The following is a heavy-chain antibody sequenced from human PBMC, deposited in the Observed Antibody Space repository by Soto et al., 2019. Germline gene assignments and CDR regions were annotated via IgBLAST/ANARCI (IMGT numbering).Heavy chain of an antibody. CDR3: AKDRGSSQQLPPVQFDY. D-gene: IGHD6-13*01. Sequence: EVQLLESGGGLVQPGGSLRLSCAASGFTFSSYAMSWVRQAPGKGLEWVSAISGSGGSTYYADSVKGRFTISRDNSKNTLYLQMNSLRAEDTAVYYCAKDRGSSQQLPPVQFDYWGQGTLVTVSS. V-gene: IGHV3-23*01. CDR2: ISGSGGST. J-gene: IGHJ4*02. CDR1: GFTFSSYA.